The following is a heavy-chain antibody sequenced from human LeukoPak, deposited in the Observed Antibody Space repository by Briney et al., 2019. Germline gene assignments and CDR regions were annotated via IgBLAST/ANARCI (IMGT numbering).Heavy chain of an antibody. CDR3: AKDGDYDILTGYWSDY. D-gene: IGHD3-9*01. Sequence: GGSLRLSCAASGFTFSSYAMSWVRQAPGKGLEWVSAISGSGGSTYYADSVKGRFTISRDDSKNTLYLQMNSLRAEDTAVYYCAKDGDYDILTGYWSDYWGQGTLVTVSS. V-gene: IGHV3-23*01. J-gene: IGHJ4*02. CDR2: ISGSGGST. CDR1: GFTFSSYA.